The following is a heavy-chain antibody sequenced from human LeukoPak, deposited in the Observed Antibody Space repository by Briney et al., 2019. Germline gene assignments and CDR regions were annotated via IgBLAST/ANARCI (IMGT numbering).Heavy chain of an antibody. CDR3: ARLLIAAAGTFDP. Sequence: GGSLRLSCAASGFTFSDYYMSWIRQAPGKGLEWVSYISSSGSTIYYADSVKGRFTISRDNAKNSPYLQMNSLRAEDTAVYYCARLLIAAAGTFDPWGQGTLATVSS. V-gene: IGHV3-11*04. CDR1: GFTFSDYY. CDR2: ISSSGSTI. J-gene: IGHJ5*02. D-gene: IGHD6-13*01.